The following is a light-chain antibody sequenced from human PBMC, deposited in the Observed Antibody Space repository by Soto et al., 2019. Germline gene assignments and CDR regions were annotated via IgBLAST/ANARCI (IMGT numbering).Light chain of an antibody. CDR1: QSISSW. J-gene: IGKJ1*01. Sequence: DIQMTQSPSTLSASVGDRVTITCRASQSISSWLAWYQQKPGKAPKLLIHKASSLESGVPSRFSGSGSGTEFTLTISSRKPDDFATYYCQQYNSYSWTFGQGTKVEIK. CDR2: KAS. CDR3: QQYNSYSWT. V-gene: IGKV1-5*03.